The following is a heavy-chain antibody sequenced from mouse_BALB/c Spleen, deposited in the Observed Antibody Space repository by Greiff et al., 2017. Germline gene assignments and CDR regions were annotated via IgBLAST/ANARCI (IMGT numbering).Heavy chain of an antibody. CDR3: ARQKYDYDY. V-gene: IGHV3-2*02. Sequence: EVKLQESGPGLVKPSQSLSLTCTVTGYSITSDYAWNWIRQFPGNKLEWMGYISYCGSTSYNPSLKSRISITRDTSKNQFFLQLNSVTTEDTATYYCARQKYDYDYWGQGTTLTVSS. D-gene: IGHD2-4*01. CDR1: GYSITSDYA. J-gene: IGHJ2*01. CDR2: ISYCGST.